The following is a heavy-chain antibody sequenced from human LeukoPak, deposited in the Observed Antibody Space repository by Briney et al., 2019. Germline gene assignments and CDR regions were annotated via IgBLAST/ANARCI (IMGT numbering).Heavy chain of an antibody. Sequence: PGGSLRLSCAASGFTFKSYGMTWVRQVQGKGLEGVSSITGAGSSTKYADSVNGRFTISRDNSKNTLSLQMTGLRAEDTAVYYCARKVAVAMDLDYWGQGTLVTVSS. CDR1: GFTFKSYG. D-gene: IGHD5-18*01. J-gene: IGHJ4*02. V-gene: IGHV3-23*01. CDR2: ITGAGSST. CDR3: ARKVAVAMDLDY.